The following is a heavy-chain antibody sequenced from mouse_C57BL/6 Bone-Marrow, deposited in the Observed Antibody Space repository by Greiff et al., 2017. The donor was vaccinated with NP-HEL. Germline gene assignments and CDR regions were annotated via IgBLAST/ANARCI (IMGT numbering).Heavy chain of an antibody. CDR1: GFNIKDDY. CDR2: IDPENGDT. D-gene: IGHD2-1*01. V-gene: IGHV14-4*01. Sequence: VQLQQSGAELVRPGASVKLSCTASGFNIKDDYMHWVKQRPEQGLEWIGWIDPENGDTEYASKFQGKATITADTSSNTAYLQLSSLTSEDTSVYYCTGRSTMVKRPFAYWGQGTLVTVSA. CDR3: TGRSTMVKRPFAY. J-gene: IGHJ3*01.